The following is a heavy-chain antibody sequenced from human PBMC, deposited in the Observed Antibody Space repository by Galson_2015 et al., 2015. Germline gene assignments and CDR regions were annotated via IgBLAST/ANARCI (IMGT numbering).Heavy chain of an antibody. J-gene: IGHJ6*02. CDR3: ARDRHDSSGYIRDYGMDV. CDR1: GFTFSSYS. D-gene: IGHD3-22*01. Sequence: SLRLSCAASGFTFSSYSMNWVRQAPGKGLEWVSSISSSSSYIYYADSVKGRFTISRDNAKNSLYLQMNSLRAEDTAVYYCARDRHDSSGYIRDYGMDVWGQGTTLTVSS. CDR2: ISSSSSYI. V-gene: IGHV3-21*01.